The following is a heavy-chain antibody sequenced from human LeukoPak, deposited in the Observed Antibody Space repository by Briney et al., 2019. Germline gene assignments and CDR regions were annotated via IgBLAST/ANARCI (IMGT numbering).Heavy chain of an antibody. Sequence: ASVKVSCTASGYTFTSYYMHWVRQAPGQGLEWMGIINPSGGSTSYAQKFQGRVTMTRDMSTSTVYMELSSLRSEDTAVYYCASGIVVVPAAMSGAFDIWGQGTMVTVSS. CDR3: ASGIVVVPAAMSGAFDI. J-gene: IGHJ3*02. D-gene: IGHD2-2*01. CDR1: GYTFTSYY. V-gene: IGHV1-46*01. CDR2: INPSGGST.